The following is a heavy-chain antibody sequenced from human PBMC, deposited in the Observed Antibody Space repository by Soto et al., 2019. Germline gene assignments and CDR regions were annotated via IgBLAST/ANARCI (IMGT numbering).Heavy chain of an antibody. Sequence: GGSLRLSCAASGFTFSSYGMHWVRQAPGKGLEWVAVIWYDGSNKYYADSVKGRFTISRDNSKNTLYLQMNSLRAEDTAVYYCARAHYYDSGREFDYWGQGTLVTVSS. D-gene: IGHD3-22*01. J-gene: IGHJ4*02. CDR3: ARAHYYDSGREFDY. V-gene: IGHV3-33*01. CDR2: IWYDGSNK. CDR1: GFTFSSYG.